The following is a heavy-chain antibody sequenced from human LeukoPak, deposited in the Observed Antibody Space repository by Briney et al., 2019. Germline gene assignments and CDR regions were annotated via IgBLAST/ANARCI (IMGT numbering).Heavy chain of an antibody. V-gene: IGHV1-69*13. D-gene: IGHD2-2*01. CDR2: IVPIFGSA. Sequence: GASLNVSFKASGGTFISYAISWVRQAPGQGLEWMGGIVPIFGSANYAQKFQGRVTITADESTSTAYMELSSLRSEDTAVYYCARVEYQLLPEYYFDYWGQGTLVTVSS. CDR3: ARVEYQLLPEYYFDY. J-gene: IGHJ4*02. CDR1: GGTFISYA.